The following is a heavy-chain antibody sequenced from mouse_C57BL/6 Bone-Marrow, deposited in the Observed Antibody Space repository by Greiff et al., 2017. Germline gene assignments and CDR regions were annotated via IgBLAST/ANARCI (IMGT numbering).Heavy chain of an antibody. J-gene: IGHJ3*01. Sequence: EVMLVESGGGLVKPGGSLKLSCAASGFTFSSYAMSWVRQTPEKRLEWVATISDGGSYTYYPDNVKGRFTISRDNAKNNRYLQMSHLKSEDTAMYSCARDFLRPWFAYWGQGTLVTVSA. CDR3: ARDFLRPWFAY. D-gene: IGHD2-12*01. CDR1: GFTFSSYA. CDR2: ISDGGSYT. V-gene: IGHV5-4*01.